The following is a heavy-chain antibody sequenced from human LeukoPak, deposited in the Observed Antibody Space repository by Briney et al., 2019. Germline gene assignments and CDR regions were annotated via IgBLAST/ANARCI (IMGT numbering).Heavy chain of an antibody. CDR1: GGSVSSTNW. Sequence: PSETLSLTCGVSGGSVSSTNWWTWIRQPPGKGLEWIGEVHLDGRTNFDPSLKSRLTMSVDLSENHVSLKLTSVTAADTAVYYCAREGGFYRPLDYSGQGTLVTVSS. D-gene: IGHD6-25*01. CDR3: AREGGFYRPLDY. J-gene: IGHJ4*02. V-gene: IGHV4-4*02. CDR2: VHLDGRT.